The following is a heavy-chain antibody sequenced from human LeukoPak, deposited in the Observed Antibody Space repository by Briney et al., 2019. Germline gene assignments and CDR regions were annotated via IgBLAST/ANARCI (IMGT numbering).Heavy chain of an antibody. CDR2: IYPADSDT. J-gene: IGHJ4*02. V-gene: IGHV5-51*01. CDR1: GYSFTTYW. Sequence: PGESLKISCKDSGYSFTTYWIGWVRQLPGKGLEWMGIIYPADSDTRYSPPFQGQVTISADKSISTAYLQWSSLKASDTAMYYCARLDGYNPDYWGQGTLVTVSS. CDR3: ARLDGYNPDY. D-gene: IGHD5-24*01.